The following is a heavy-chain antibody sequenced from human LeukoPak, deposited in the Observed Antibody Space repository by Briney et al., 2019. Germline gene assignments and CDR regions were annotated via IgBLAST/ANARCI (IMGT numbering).Heavy chain of an antibody. V-gene: IGHV3-15*01. Sequence: PGGSLRLSCAASGFSFNDARMSWVRQAPGKGLEWVGRIKSKTEGGATDYAAPVKGRFTISRDDSKNTVYLQMNSLKTDDTAVYYCATDGGLTTVTTYADFDYWGQGSLVTVSS. D-gene: IGHD4-17*01. CDR1: GFSFNDAR. J-gene: IGHJ4*02. CDR3: ATDGGLTTVTTYADFDY. CDR2: IKSKTEGGAT.